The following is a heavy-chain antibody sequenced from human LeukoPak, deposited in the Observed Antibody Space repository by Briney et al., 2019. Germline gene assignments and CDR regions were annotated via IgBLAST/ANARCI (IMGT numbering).Heavy chain of an antibody. CDR2: ISGDGATT. CDR1: GFTFDDYA. D-gene: IGHD4-17*01. CDR3: AKDLSTVFDALNI. Sequence: PGGSLRLSCAASGFTFDDYAMHWVRQAPGKGLEWVSLISGDGATTYYAASVKGRFTISRDNKKNFLYLQVNNLGTEDTALFYCAKDLSTVFDALNIWGQGTLVTVSS. J-gene: IGHJ3*02. V-gene: IGHV3-43*02.